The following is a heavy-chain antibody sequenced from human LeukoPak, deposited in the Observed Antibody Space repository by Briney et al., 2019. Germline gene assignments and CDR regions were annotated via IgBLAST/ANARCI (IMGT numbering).Heavy chain of an antibody. CDR1: GFTFASNA. V-gene: IGHV3-23*01. CDR3: AKVEAQGIAARLRGDAFDI. J-gene: IGHJ3*02. D-gene: IGHD6-6*01. Sequence: GGSLDLSVEAPGFTFASNARSGVRKAPGKGLNWFSAIIGSGGSTYYADSVKGRFTISRDNSKNTLYLQMNSLRAEDTAVYYCAKVEAQGIAARLRGDAFDIWGQGTMVTVSS. CDR2: IIGSGGST.